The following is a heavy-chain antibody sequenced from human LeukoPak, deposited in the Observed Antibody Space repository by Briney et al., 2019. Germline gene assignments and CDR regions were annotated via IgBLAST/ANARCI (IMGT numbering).Heavy chain of an antibody. CDR1: GGSFSGYY. CDR2: INHSGST. V-gene: IGHV4-34*01. D-gene: IGHD6-13*01. J-gene: IGHJ5*02. Sequence: PSETLYLTCAVYGGSFSGYYWSWIRQPPGKGLEWIGEINHSGSTNYNPSLKSRVTISVDTSKNQFSLKLSSVTAADTAVYYCARRRYGYSSSWYIANWFDPWGQGTLVTVSS. CDR3: ARRRYGYSSSWYIANWFDP.